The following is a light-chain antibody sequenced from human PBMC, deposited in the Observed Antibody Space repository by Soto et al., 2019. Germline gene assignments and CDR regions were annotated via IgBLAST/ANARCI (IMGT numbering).Light chain of an antibody. CDR1: QDITNY. CDR3: QHYGYLPIT. CDR2: DAS. V-gene: IGKV1-33*01. Sequence: DIQMTQSPSSLSASVGDRVTITCQASQDITNYLNWYQQKPGRAPRLLLYDASSLETGVPSRIRGSGSETACTLTISSLKPQDVATYYCQHYGYLPITFVQGTRPEMK. J-gene: IGKJ5*01.